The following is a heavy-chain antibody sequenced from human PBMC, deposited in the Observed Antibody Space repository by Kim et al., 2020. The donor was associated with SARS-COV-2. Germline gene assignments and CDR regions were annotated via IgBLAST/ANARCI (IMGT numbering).Heavy chain of an antibody. D-gene: IGHD3-16*01. V-gene: IGHV4-59*01. CDR2: IYYSGTT. CDR3: ARAGGEFNAFDV. CDR1: GGSISSFY. Sequence: SETLSLTCNVSGGSISSFYWSWIRQPPGKGLEWIGYIYYSGTTYYNPSLKSRGTISVDTSKNQFSLILTSVTAADTAVYYCARAGGEFNAFDVWGQGTLVTVSS. J-gene: IGHJ3*01.